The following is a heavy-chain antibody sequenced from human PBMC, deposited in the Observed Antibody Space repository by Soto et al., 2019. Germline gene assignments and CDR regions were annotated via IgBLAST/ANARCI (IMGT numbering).Heavy chain of an antibody. CDR3: AREVISPATSEAFDI. V-gene: IGHV4-31*03. J-gene: IGHJ3*02. CDR1: GGSLSSDNFF. D-gene: IGHD1-26*01. Sequence: QVQLQESGPGLVKPSQTLSVTCTVSGGSLSSDNFFWSWVRQHPETGLEWVGYIYHTGAAYYHPSLKSRLTTSLDTSKNRFSLSLISVTAADTAVYYCAREVISPATSEAFDIWGQGTMVTVSS. CDR2: IYHTGAA.